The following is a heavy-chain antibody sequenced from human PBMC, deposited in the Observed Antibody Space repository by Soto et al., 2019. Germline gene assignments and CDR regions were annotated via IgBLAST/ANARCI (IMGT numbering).Heavy chain of an antibody. D-gene: IGHD3-10*01. CDR3: AKSGGSGAEGPGYYGMDV. CDR2: ISGSGSGT. Sequence: PGGSLRLSCAASGFTFSSYAMSWVRQAPGKGLEWVSTISGSGSGTYYADSVKGRFTISRDNSKNTLYLQMNSLRAEDTAIYYCAKSGGSGAEGPGYYGMDVWGQGTTVTVSS. V-gene: IGHV3-23*01. CDR1: GFTFSSYA. J-gene: IGHJ6*02.